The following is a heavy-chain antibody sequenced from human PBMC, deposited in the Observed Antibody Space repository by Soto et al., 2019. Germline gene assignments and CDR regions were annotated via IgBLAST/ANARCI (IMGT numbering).Heavy chain of an antibody. CDR1: GFTFSSYW. CDR2: IKQDGSEK. CDR3: ARESLLFGLRGFDY. Sequence: EVQLVESGGGLVQPGGSLRLSCAASGFTFSSYWMSWVRQAPGKGLEWVANIKQDGSEKYYVDSVKGRFTISRDNAKNSLYLQMNSLRAEDTAVYYCARESLLFGLRGFDYWGQGTLVTVSS. J-gene: IGHJ4*02. V-gene: IGHV3-7*01. D-gene: IGHD3-3*01.